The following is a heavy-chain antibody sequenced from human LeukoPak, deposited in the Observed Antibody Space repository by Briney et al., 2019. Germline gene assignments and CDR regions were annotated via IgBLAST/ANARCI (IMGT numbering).Heavy chain of an antibody. CDR3: ARDFAVNGDVFDI. CDR2: IYTSGST. CDR1: GGSISSGTYY. Sequence: SQTLSLTCTVSGGSISSGTYYWSWIRQPAGKGLEWIGRIYTSGSTNYNPSLKSRVTISVDTSKNQFSLKLSSVTAADTAVYYCARDFAVNGDVFDIWGQGTMVTVSS. V-gene: IGHV4-61*02. D-gene: IGHD2-8*01. J-gene: IGHJ3*02.